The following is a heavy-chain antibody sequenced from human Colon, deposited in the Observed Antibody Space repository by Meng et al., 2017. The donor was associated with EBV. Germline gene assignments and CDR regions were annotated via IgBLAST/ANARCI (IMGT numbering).Heavy chain of an antibody. CDR1: GGCFRDYS. CDR2: IDHRGNT. V-gene: IGHV4-34*01. J-gene: IGHJ5*02. Sequence: QGQLRQWGAGLLKSSGSLARGVAFEGGCFRDYSWPWIRNSPGKGLEWIGEIDHRGNTKYNPSLKSRVTISLDTSKKQFSLKVSSVTAADSAVYYCARRGPSGNFSPWSQGALVTVSS. CDR3: ARRGPSGNFSP. D-gene: IGHD3-10*01.